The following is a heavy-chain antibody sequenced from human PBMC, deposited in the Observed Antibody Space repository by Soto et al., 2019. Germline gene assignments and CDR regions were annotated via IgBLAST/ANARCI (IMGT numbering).Heavy chain of an antibody. CDR2: ISGSGGST. V-gene: IGHV3-23*01. CDR3: ARKGGRTSCCYAGAFDI. J-gene: IGHJ3*02. D-gene: IGHD2-2*01. CDR1: GFTFSSYA. Sequence: GGSLRLSCAASGFTFSSYAMSWVRQAPGKGLEWVSAISGSGGSTYYADSVKGRFTISRDNSKNTLYLQMNSLRAEDTAVYYCARKGGRTSCCYAGAFDIWGQGTMVTV.